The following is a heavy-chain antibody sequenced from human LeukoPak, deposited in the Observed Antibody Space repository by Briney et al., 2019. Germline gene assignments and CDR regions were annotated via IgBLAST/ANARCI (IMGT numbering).Heavy chain of an antibody. Sequence: SQTLSLTCAISGDSVSSNSAAWNWIRQSPSRGLEWLGRTYYRSKWYNDYAVSVKSRITINPDTSKNQFSLQLNSVTPEDTAVYYCARISLVAVAVNRVDAFDIWGQGTMVTVSS. CDR1: GDSVSSNSAA. D-gene: IGHD6-19*01. CDR2: TYYRSKWYN. CDR3: ARISLVAVAVNRVDAFDI. V-gene: IGHV6-1*01. J-gene: IGHJ3*02.